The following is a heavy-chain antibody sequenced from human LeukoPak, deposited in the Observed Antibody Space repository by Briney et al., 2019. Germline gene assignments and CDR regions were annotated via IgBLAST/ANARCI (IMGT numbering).Heavy chain of an antibody. V-gene: IGHV3-23*01. J-gene: IGHJ4*02. Sequence: PGGSLRLSCAASGFTFSNSAMSWVRRAPGKGLEWVSALGSSGGDSYYADSVKGRFTISRDNSKNTLYLQMNSLRAEDTAVYYCAKDGHCNGGACYYFDFWGQGTLVTVSS. CDR2: LGSSGGDS. CDR1: GFTFSNSA. CDR3: AKDGHCNGGACYYFDF. D-gene: IGHD2-15*01.